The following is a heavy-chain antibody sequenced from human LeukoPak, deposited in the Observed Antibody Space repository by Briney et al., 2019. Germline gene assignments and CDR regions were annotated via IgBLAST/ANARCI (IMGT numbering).Heavy chain of an antibody. V-gene: IGHV4-4*07. CDR2: FFSSGNT. Sequence: SETLSLTCTVSGGSFTSFYWSWIRQPAGKGLEWIGRFFSSGNTNYNPSFKSRATISVDKSKNQFSLKLSSVTAADTAVYYCARRPDGWYDYWGQGTLVTVSS. J-gene: IGHJ4*02. CDR3: ARRPDGWYDY. D-gene: IGHD6-19*01. CDR1: GGSFTSFY.